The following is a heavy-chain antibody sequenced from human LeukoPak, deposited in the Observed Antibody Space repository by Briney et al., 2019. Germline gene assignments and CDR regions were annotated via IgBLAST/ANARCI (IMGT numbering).Heavy chain of an antibody. Sequence: GGSLRLSCAASGFTFSSYGMHWVRQAPGKGLEWVAVISYDGSNKYYADSVKGRFTISRGNSKNTLYLQMNSLRAEDTAVYYCAKSGSYAYYFDYWGQGTLVTVSS. CDR1: GFTFSSYG. CDR2: ISYDGSNK. D-gene: IGHD1-26*01. V-gene: IGHV3-30*18. J-gene: IGHJ4*02. CDR3: AKSGSYAYYFDY.